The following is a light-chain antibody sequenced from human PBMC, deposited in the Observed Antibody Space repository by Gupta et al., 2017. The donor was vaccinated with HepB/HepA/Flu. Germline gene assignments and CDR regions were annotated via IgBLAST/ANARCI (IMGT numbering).Light chain of an antibody. J-gene: IGKJ1*01. CDR3: HQRSDWPWT. CDR2: EIS. Sequence: EIALTQSPATLSLSPGERATLSCRASQSININLAWYQQKPGQAPSLAMYEISNRATGIPARFSGSGSGTDFALTISSLEPEDFAVYYCHQRSDWPWTFGQGTKLEMK. V-gene: IGKV3-11*01. CDR1: QSININ.